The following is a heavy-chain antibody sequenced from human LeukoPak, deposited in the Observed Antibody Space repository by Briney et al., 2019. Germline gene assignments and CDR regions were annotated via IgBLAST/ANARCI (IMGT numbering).Heavy chain of an antibody. V-gene: IGHV3-30*18. J-gene: IGHJ5*02. CDR3: AKDSASRIQQLVPTYNWFDP. CDR1: GFTFSSYS. CDR2: ISYDGSNK. Sequence: PGGSLRLSCAASGFTFSSYSMNWVRQAPGKGLEWVAVISYDGSNKYYADSVKGRFTISRDNSKNTLYLQMNSLRAEDTAVYYCAKDSASRIQQLVPTYNWFDPWGQGTLVTVSS. D-gene: IGHD6-13*01.